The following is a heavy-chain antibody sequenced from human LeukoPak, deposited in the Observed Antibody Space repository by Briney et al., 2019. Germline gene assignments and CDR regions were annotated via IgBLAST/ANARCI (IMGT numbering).Heavy chain of an antibody. CDR1: GYTFTGHY. J-gene: IGHJ1*01. V-gene: IGHV1-2*02. Sequence: ASVTVSCKASGYTFTGHYIHWVRQAPGQGLEWMGWINPNNGGTNYAQKFQGRVTMTRDTSISTAYMELSSLTSDDTALYYCATDGAVAGKAYPECWGWGTLVAVSS. CDR2: INPNNGGT. CDR3: ATDGAVAGKAYPEC. D-gene: IGHD6-19*01.